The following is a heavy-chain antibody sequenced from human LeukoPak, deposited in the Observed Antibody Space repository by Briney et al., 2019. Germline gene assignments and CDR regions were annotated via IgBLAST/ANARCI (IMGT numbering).Heavy chain of an antibody. Sequence: PSETLSLTCAVYGGSFSGYYWSWIRQPPGKGLEWIGEINHSGSTNYNPSLKSRVTISVDTSKNKFSLKLTSATAADTAVYYCARHVQSSGWYQADVFDIWGQGTMVTVSS. CDR1: GGSFSGYY. CDR2: INHSGST. V-gene: IGHV4-34*01. CDR3: ARHVQSSGWYQADVFDI. D-gene: IGHD6-19*01. J-gene: IGHJ3*02.